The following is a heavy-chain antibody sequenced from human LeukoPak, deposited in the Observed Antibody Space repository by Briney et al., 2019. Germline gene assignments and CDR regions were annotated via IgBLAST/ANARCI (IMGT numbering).Heavy chain of an antibody. J-gene: IGHJ2*01. CDR2: INPGNDDT. CDR3: AREGDYYYDSSGPQGDWYFDL. Sequence: ASVKVSCKGSGYTFTNYAVHWVRQAPGQRLEWLGWINPGNDDTKYSQNFQSRVTVTSDTSAATAYAELNSLTSEDTAVYYCAREGDYYYDSSGPQGDWYFDLWGRGTLVTVSS. V-gene: IGHV1-3*01. CDR1: GYTFTNYA. D-gene: IGHD3-22*01.